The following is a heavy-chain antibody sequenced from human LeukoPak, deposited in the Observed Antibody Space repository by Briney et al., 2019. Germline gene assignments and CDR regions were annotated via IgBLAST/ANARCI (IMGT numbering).Heavy chain of an antibody. CDR3: ARESTYSSGLLDY. V-gene: IGHV1-69*05. Sequence: SVKVSCKASGGTFSSYAISWERQAPGQGLEWMGGIIPIFGTANYAQKFQGRVTITTDESTSTAYMELSSLRSEDTAVYYCARESTYSSGLLDYWGQGTLVTVSS. CDR1: GGTFSSYA. CDR2: IIPIFGTA. D-gene: IGHD6-19*01. J-gene: IGHJ4*02.